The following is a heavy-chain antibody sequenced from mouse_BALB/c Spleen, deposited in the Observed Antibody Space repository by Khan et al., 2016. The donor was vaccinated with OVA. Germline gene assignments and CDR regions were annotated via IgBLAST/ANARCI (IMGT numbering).Heavy chain of an antibody. D-gene: IGHD1-1*01. CDR3: ARLAYYYDSEGFTY. Sequence: EVELVESGGDLVKPGGSLKLSCAASGFTFSTYGMSWVRQTPDKRLEWVATVITGGGYTYYPDSVKGRFTISRDNAKKPLYLQMSSLKSEDTAMFYCARLAYYYDSEGFTYWGQGTLVTVSA. CDR1: GFTFSTYG. CDR2: VITGGGYT. V-gene: IGHV5-6*01. J-gene: IGHJ3*01.